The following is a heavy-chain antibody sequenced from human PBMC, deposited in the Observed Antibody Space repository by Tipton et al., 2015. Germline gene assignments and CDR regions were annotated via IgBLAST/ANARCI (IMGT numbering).Heavy chain of an antibody. D-gene: IGHD3-3*01. CDR2: INHSGST. J-gene: IGHJ6*02. CDR3: ARDWIDFWSGDKGDYGMDV. Sequence: GLVKPSETLSLTCGVHGESFSTFYWNWIRQPPGGGLEWIGEINHSGSTTHNPSLKSRVTISVDTSKNQFSLKLSSVTAADTAVYYCARDWIDFWSGDKGDYGMDVWGQGTTVTVPS. V-gene: IGHV4-34*01. CDR1: GESFSTFY.